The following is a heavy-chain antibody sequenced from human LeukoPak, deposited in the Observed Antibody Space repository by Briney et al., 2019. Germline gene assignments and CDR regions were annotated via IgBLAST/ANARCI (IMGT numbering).Heavy chain of an antibody. CDR1: GFTFSSYG. Sequence: PGGSLRLSCAASGFTFSSYGMHWVRQAPGKGLEGGAVIWYDGSNKYYADSVKGRFTISRDNSKNTLYLQMNSLRAEDTAVYYCARGPIYDILTGSLDYWGQGTLVTVSS. J-gene: IGHJ4*02. D-gene: IGHD3-9*01. V-gene: IGHV3-33*01. CDR3: ARGPIYDILTGSLDY. CDR2: IWYDGSNK.